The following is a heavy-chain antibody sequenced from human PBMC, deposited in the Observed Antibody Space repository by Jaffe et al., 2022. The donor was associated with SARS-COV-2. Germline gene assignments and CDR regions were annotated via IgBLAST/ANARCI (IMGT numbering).Heavy chain of an antibody. CDR3: ARRRGLQGISGAFDI. D-gene: IGHD6-25*01. Sequence: EVQLVESGGGLVQPGGSLRLSCAASGFTFSSYSMNWVRQAPGKGLEWVSYISSSSSTIYYADSVKGRFTISRDNAKNSLYLQMNSLRDEDTAVYYCARRRGLQGISGAFDIWGQGTMVTVSS. V-gene: IGHV3-48*02. CDR2: ISSSSSTI. J-gene: IGHJ3*02. CDR1: GFTFSSYS.